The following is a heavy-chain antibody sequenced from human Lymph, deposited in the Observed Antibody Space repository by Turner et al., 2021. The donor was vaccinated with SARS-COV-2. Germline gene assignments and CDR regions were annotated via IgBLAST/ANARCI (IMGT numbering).Heavy chain of an antibody. D-gene: IGHD3-22*01. CDR3: ARVGSSVVPYYYYGMDV. V-gene: IGHV1-69*01. J-gene: IGHJ6*02. CDR1: GGTFSSHV. CDR2: IIPMFGTA. Sequence: VQLVQSGAEVKKPGSSVKVFCKASGGTFSSHVISWVRQAPGQGLEWMGGIIPMFGTANYAQKDQGRVTMTADESTSTAYMELTSLRSEDTAVYYCARVGSSVVPYYYYGMDVWGQGTTVTVSS.